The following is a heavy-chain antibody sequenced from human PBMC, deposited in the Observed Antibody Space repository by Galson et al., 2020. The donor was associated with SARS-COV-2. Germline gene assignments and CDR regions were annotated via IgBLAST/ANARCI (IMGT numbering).Heavy chain of an antibody. CDR3: AKPYSGSYYSSFFDY. CDR1: GFTFSSYG. D-gene: IGHD1-26*01. CDR2: ITYDGSNK. J-gene: IGHJ4*02. Sequence: GGSLRLSCAASGFTFSSYGMHWVRQAPGKGLEWVAVITYDGSNKYYADSVKGRFTISRDNSKNTLYLQMNSLRAEDTAVYYCAKPYSGSYYSSFFDYWGQVTLVTVSS. V-gene: IGHV3-30*18.